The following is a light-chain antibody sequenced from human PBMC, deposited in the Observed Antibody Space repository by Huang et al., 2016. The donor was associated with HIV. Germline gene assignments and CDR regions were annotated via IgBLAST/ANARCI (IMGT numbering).Light chain of an antibody. J-gene: IGKJ3*01. CDR2: TAS. Sequence: EIVMTQSPATLSVSPGERATFSCRASQNVGNNIDWYRHKPGQAPRLLIYTASTRATDIPARFSGRGSVTEFTPTISSLQSEDFAFYYCQQYYKWLLYTFGPGTKVDVK. CDR3: QQYYKWLLYT. CDR1: QNVGNN. V-gene: IGKV3-15*01.